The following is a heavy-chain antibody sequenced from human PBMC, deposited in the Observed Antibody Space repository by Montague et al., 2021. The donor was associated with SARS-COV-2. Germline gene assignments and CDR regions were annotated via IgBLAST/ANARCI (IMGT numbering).Heavy chain of an antibody. Sequence: SETLSLTCTVSGGSISSSSYYWGWIRQPPGKGLEWIGSVYYSGSTYYNPSLESRVTISVDTSKNQFSLKLSSVTAADTAVYYCERVLAYRGGDCYGWYFDLWGRGTLVTVSS. CDR3: ERVLAYRGGDCYGWYFDL. CDR1: GGSISSSSYY. J-gene: IGHJ2*01. CDR2: VYYSGST. V-gene: IGHV4-39*01. D-gene: IGHD2-21*02.